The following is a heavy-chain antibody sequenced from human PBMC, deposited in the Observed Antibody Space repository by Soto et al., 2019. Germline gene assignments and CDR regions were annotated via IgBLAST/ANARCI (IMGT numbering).Heavy chain of an antibody. CDR2: IWYDGSDK. D-gene: IGHD3-3*01. CDR3: ASLYYDFWRGLYRTGGHGVDV. V-gene: IGHV3-33*01. Sequence: GGSLRLSCAASGFIFRAYGMHWVRQAPGKGLEWVAVIWYDGSDKYYADSVRGRFTISRDNSKNTLYLQMNSLRVEDTAVYYCASLYYDFWRGLYRTGGHGVDVRRQGTTVTVSS. J-gene: IGHJ6*02. CDR1: GFIFRAYG.